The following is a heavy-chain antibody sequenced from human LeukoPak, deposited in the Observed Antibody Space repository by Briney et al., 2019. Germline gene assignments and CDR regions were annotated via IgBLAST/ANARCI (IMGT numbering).Heavy chain of an antibody. V-gene: IGHV3-23*01. J-gene: IGHJ4*02. CDR3: AKQVSGQWLTPDSG. CDR1: GFTLSGFA. Sequence: GGSLRLSCVASGFTLSGFAMIWVRQAPGKGLQWVSAISGPNSHTYYADSVRGRFTISRDNSRNTLYLQMNSLTVEDTAVYYCAKQVSGQWLTPDSGWGQGTLVTVSS. CDR2: ISGPNSHT. D-gene: IGHD6-19*01.